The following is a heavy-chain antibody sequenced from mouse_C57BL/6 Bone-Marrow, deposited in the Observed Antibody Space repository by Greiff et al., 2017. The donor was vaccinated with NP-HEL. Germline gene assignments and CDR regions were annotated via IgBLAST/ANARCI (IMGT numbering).Heavy chain of an antibody. CDR1: GFNIKNTY. CDR3: ARGLHYGSSHFDY. Sequence: VQLQQSVAELVRPGASVKLSCTASGFNIKNTYMHWVKQRPEQGLAWIGRIDPANGNTKYAPKFQGKATITADTSSNTAYLQLSSLTSEDTAIYYCARGLHYGSSHFDYWGQGTTLTVSS. J-gene: IGHJ2*01. V-gene: IGHV14-3*01. D-gene: IGHD1-1*01. CDR2: IDPANGNT.